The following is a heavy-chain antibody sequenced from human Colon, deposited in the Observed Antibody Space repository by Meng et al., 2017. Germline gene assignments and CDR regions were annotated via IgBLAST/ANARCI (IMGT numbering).Heavy chain of an antibody. V-gene: IGHV3-74*01. CDR2: ISPDGSTT. CDR1: GLTFSNSW. J-gene: IGHJ4*02. Sequence: VQLVVSGGGLVQPGGSLTLSCAASGLTFSNSWMHWVRQVPGKRLVWVSEISPDGSTTVYADSVKGRFTISKDNAKNTLYLQMNSLGAGDTAVDYCARDLYRAYDYWGQGTLVTVSS. D-gene: IGHD3-16*02. CDR3: ARDLYRAYDY.